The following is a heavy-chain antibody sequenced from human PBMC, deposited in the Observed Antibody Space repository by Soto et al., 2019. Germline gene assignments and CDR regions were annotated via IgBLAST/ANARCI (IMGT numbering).Heavy chain of an antibody. D-gene: IGHD2-21*02. J-gene: IGHJ4*02. CDR3: ARTGVAYCGGDCSMAYYLDY. Sequence: QVQLVESGGGVVQPGRSLRLSCAASGFTFSSYAMHWVRQAPGKGLEWVAVISYDGSNKYYADSVKGRFTISRDNSKNTLYLQMNSLRAEDTAVYYCARTGVAYCGGDCSMAYYLDYWGQGTLVTVSS. V-gene: IGHV3-30-3*01. CDR2: ISYDGSNK. CDR1: GFTFSSYA.